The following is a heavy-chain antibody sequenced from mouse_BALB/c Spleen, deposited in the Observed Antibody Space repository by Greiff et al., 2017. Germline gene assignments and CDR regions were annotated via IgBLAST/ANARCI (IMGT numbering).Heavy chain of an antibody. Sequence: EVQLQESGPELVKPGASVKMSCKASGYTFTSYVMHWVKQKPGQGLEWIGYINPYNDGTKYNEKFKGKATLTSDKSSSTAYMELSSLTSEDSAVYCCARDGNYDDIDYWGQGTTLTVSS. CDR2: INPYNDGT. D-gene: IGHD2-1*01. CDR1: GYTFTSYV. V-gene: IGHV1-14*01. CDR3: ARDGNYDDIDY. J-gene: IGHJ2*01.